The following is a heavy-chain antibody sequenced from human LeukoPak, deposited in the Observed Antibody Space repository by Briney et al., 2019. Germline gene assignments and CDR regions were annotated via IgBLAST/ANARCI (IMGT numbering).Heavy chain of an antibody. CDR1: GFTFSSYG. CDR3: ASSGYDSPYYFDY. CDR2: IRYDGSNK. Sequence: PGGSLRLSCAASGFTFSSYGMHWVRQAPGKGLEWVAFIRYDGSNKYYADSVKGRFTISRDNSKNTLYLQMNSLRAEDTAVYYCASSGYDSPYYFDYWGQGTLVTVSS. V-gene: IGHV3-30*02. J-gene: IGHJ4*02. D-gene: IGHD5-12*01.